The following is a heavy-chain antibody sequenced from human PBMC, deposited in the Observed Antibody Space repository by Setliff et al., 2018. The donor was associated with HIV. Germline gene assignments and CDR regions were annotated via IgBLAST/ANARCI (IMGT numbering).Heavy chain of an antibody. CDR3: AKGHSGSYYNILGY. V-gene: IGHV3-30*02. J-gene: IGHJ4*02. CDR1: GFTVSSSY. D-gene: IGHD1-26*01. Sequence: GGSLRLSCEASGFTVSSSYMHWVRQAPGKGLEWVAVIWYDGSNKFYADSMKGRFTISRDNSKNTLYLQMNSLRAEDTAVYYCAKGHSGSYYNILGYWGQGTLVTVSS. CDR2: IWYDGSNK.